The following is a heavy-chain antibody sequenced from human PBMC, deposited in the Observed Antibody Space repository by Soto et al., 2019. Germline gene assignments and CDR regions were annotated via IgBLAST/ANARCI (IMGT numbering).Heavy chain of an antibody. CDR2: KSKTDGETT. J-gene: IGHJ4*02. Sequence: KSKTDGETTDYAAPVKGRFTISRDDSKNTLYLQLNSLKTEDTAVYYCTTEVLGYCSGGSCHSEDPGNDYWGQGTLVTVSS. V-gene: IGHV3-15*01. CDR3: TTEVLGYCSGGSCHSEDPGNDY. D-gene: IGHD2-15*01.